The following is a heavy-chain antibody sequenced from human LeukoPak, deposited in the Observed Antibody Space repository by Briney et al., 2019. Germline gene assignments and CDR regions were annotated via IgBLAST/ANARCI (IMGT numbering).Heavy chain of an antibody. CDR2: ISAYNGNT. J-gene: IGHJ6*04. D-gene: IGHD2-2*01. Sequence: GASVKVSCKASGYTFTSYGISWVRQAPGQGLEWMGWISAYNGNTNYAQKLQGSVTMTTDTSTTTAYMELRSLRSDDTAVYYCARLCSTTSCYGRFGMDVWGKGTTVTVSS. V-gene: IGHV1-18*04. CDR1: GYTFTSYG. CDR3: ARLCSTTSCYGRFGMDV.